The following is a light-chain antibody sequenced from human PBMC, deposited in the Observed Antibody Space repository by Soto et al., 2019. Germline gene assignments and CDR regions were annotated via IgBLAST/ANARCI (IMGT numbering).Light chain of an antibody. CDR3: QQYNKWPLVT. Sequence: EIVMTQSPATLSVSPGDRATLSCRASQSVSSNLAWYQQKPGQAPRLVIYGASTRATAIPARFSGSGSGTEFTLTISSLQSEDFAVYYCQQYNKWPLVTFGPGTKVDIK. CDR1: QSVSSN. V-gene: IGKV3-15*01. CDR2: GAS. J-gene: IGKJ3*01.